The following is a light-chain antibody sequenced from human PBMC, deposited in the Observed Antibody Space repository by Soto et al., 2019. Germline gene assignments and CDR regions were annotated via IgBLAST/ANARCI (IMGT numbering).Light chain of an antibody. J-gene: IGLJ1*01. CDR3: NSYTSSSPPYV. CDR2: DVS. CDR1: NSDIGRYNF. Sequence: QSVLTRPASVSGSAGQSISISCAGTNSDIGRYNFVSWYQQRPGQAPKLLIFDVSNRPSGISDRFSGSKSGQTASLTISGLQAEDEADYYCNSYTSSSPPYVFGTG. V-gene: IGLV2-14*01.